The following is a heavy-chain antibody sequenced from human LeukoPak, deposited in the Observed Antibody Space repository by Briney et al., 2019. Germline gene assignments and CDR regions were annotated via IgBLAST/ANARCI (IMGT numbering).Heavy chain of an antibody. CDR3: AKEDHSGSYYYFDY. D-gene: IGHD1-26*01. J-gene: IGHJ4*02. CDR2: ISSSSSTI. CDR1: GFTFNNYY. V-gene: IGHV3-48*01. Sequence: GGSLRLSCAASGFTFNNYYMSWVRQAPGKGLECVSCISSSSSTIYYADSVKGRFTISRDSSKNTLFLQMNSLRAEDTAVYYCAKEDHSGSYYYFDYWGQGTLVTVSS.